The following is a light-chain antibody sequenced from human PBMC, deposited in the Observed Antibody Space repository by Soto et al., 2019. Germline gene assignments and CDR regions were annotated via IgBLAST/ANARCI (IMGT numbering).Light chain of an antibody. CDR1: QSISSY. V-gene: IGKV1-39*01. Sequence: DIQMTQSPSSLSASVGDRVTITCRASQSISSYLNWYQQKPGKAPKILIYAASSLQSGVPSRFSGSRSGTDFTLTISSLQPEDFSTYYCQQSYSTPRGFGPGTKVDIK. J-gene: IGKJ3*01. CDR2: AAS. CDR3: QQSYSTPRG.